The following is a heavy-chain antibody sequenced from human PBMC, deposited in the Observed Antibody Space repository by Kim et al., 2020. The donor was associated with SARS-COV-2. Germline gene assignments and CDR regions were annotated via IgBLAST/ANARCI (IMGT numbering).Heavy chain of an antibody. Sequence: YAWKFQGRVTMTRDRSTSTVYMGLSGLRSEGTAVYYCARGFPTVTSNFGYWGQGTLVTVSS. J-gene: IGHJ4*02. V-gene: IGHV1-46*01. D-gene: IGHD4-17*01. CDR3: ARGFPTVTSNFGY.